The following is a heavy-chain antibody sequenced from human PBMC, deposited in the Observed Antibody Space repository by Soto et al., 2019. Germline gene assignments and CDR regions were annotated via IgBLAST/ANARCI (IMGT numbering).Heavy chain of an antibody. D-gene: IGHD3-9*01. CDR2: IWYDGSNK. V-gene: IGHV3-33*01. CDR1: GFTFSSYG. J-gene: IGHJ4*02. Sequence: GGSLRLSCAASGFTFSSYGMHWVRQAPGKGLEWVAVIWYDGSNKYYADSVKGRFTISRDNSKNTLYLQMNSLRAEDTAVYYCARDGNYDILTGYYFDYWGQGTLVTVSS. CDR3: ARDGNYDILTGYYFDY.